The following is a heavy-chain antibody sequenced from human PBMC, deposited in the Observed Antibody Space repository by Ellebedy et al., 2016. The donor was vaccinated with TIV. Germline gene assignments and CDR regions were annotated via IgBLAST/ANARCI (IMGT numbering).Heavy chain of an antibody. V-gene: IGHV3-33*01. CDR1: GFTFGTYG. CDR2: IWYDGSNK. J-gene: IGHJ4*02. CDR3: ARGAQTLIPDY. Sequence: GESLEISCAASGFTFGTYGMHWVRQAPGKGLEWVAVIWYDGSNKYYADSVKGRFTISRDNSEKTLYLQMNSLRVEDTAVYYCARGAQTLIPDYWGQGTLVIVSS.